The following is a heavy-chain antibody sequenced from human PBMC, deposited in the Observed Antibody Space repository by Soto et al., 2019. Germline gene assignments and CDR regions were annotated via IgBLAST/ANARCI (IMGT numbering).Heavy chain of an antibody. V-gene: IGHV3-23*01. CDR1: GFTFSNYA. CDR2: ISGSGGGT. J-gene: IGHJ3*02. D-gene: IGHD6-19*01. Sequence: WSLRLSCAASGFTFSNYAMTWVRQAPGKGLEWVSVISGSGGGTYYADSVKGRFTISRDNSKNTLYLQMNSLRAEDTAVYYCAKDLLVVAGTSAFDIWGQGTMVTVSS. CDR3: AKDLLVVAGTSAFDI.